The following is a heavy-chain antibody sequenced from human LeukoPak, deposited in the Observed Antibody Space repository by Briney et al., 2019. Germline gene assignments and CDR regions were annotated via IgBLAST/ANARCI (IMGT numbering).Heavy chain of an antibody. CDR3: VSSRGFSDGYFDY. D-gene: IGHD5-18*01. Sequence: SETLSLTCTVSRGAISTSSATWGWIRQPPGKGLEWIGRIYYSRNTYYNPSLKSRVTISADTSKNQFSLTLRWVSVTDTAVYYCVSSRGFSDGYFDYWGQGTLVTVSS. J-gene: IGHJ4*02. CDR1: RGAISTSSAT. V-gene: IGHV4-39*01. CDR2: IYYSRNT.